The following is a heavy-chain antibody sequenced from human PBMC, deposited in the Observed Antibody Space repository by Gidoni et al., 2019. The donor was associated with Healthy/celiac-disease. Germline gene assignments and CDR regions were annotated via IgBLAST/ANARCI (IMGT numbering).Heavy chain of an antibody. V-gene: IGHV1-69*01. Sequence: QVQLVQSGAEVEKPGSSVKVSCKASGGTFSSYAISWVRQAPGQGLEWMGGIIPIFGTANYAQKFQGRVTITADESTSTAYMELSSLRSEDTAVYYCAREGYSSSWYGERDWFDPWGQGTLVTVSS. D-gene: IGHD6-13*01. J-gene: IGHJ5*02. CDR2: IIPIFGTA. CDR1: GGTFSSYA. CDR3: AREGYSSSWYGERDWFDP.